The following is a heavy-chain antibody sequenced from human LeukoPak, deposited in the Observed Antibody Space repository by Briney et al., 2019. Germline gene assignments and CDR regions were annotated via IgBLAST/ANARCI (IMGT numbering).Heavy chain of an antibody. D-gene: IGHD2-21*02. V-gene: IGHV1-18*01. CDR3: ARRVTTFNWFDP. Sequence: ASVKVSCKASGYTFTSYGISWVRQAPGQGLEWMGWISAYNGNTHYAQKLQGRVTMTTDTSTSTAYMELRSLRSDDTAVYYCARRVTTFNWFDPWGQGTLVTVSS. J-gene: IGHJ5*02. CDR2: ISAYNGNT. CDR1: GYTFTSYG.